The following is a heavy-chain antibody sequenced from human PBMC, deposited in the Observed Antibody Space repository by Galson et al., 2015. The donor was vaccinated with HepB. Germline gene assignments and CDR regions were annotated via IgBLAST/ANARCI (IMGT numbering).Heavy chain of an antibody. CDR3: AKAGSPAPFIGFGVDVIDAFDI. V-gene: IGHV3-23*01. CDR1: GFTFSSYA. Sequence: SLRLSCAASGFTFSSYAMSWVRQAPGKGLEWVSAISGSGGSTYYADSVKGRFTISRDNSKNTLYLQMNSLRAEDTAVYYCAKAGSPAPFIGFGVDVIDAFDIWGQGTMVTVSS. CDR2: ISGSGGST. J-gene: IGHJ3*02. D-gene: IGHD3-3*01.